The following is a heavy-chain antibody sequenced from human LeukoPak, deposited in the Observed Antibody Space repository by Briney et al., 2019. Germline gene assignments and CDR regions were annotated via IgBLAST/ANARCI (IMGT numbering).Heavy chain of an antibody. CDR3: ARDRGGSSWYYFDN. J-gene: IGHJ4*02. CDR1: GDSVSRDTAA. V-gene: IGHV6-1*01. D-gene: IGHD6-13*01. Sequence: SQTLSLTCAISGDSVSRDTAAWNWVRQSPSRGLEWLGRTYYRSKWHNDYAVSVKSRITINPDTSKNQFSLQLNSVTPEDTAVYYCARDRGGSSWYYFDNWGQGSLVTVSS. CDR2: TYYRSKWHN.